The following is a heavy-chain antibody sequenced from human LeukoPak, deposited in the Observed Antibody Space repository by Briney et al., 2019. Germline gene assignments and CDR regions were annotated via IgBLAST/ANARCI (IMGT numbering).Heavy chain of an antibody. V-gene: IGHV3-48*03. CDR1: GFTFSSYE. CDR2: ISSSGSTI. CDR3: ARASYYDGSGYYPNDAFDI. D-gene: IGHD3-22*01. J-gene: IGHJ3*02. Sequence: GGSLRLSCAASGFTFSSYEMNWVRQAPGKGLEWVSYISSSGSTIYYADSVKGRFTISRDNAKNSLYLQMNSLRAEDTAVYYCARASYYDGSGYYPNDAFDIWGQGTMVTVSS.